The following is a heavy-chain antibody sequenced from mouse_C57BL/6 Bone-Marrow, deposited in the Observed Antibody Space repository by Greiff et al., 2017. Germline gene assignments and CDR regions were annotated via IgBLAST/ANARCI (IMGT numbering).Heavy chain of an antibody. CDR1: GFSLSTFGMG. V-gene: IGHV8-8*01. Sequence: QVTLKVCGPGILQPSQTLSLTCSFSGFSLSTFGMGVGWIRQPSGKGLEWLAHICWDDDKYYNPALKSRLTISKATSKNQVFLKIANVDTADTATYYCARRRSHYYGSSWYFDVWGTGTTVTVSS. CDR2: ICWDDDK. D-gene: IGHD1-1*01. CDR3: ARRRSHYYGSSWYFDV. J-gene: IGHJ1*03.